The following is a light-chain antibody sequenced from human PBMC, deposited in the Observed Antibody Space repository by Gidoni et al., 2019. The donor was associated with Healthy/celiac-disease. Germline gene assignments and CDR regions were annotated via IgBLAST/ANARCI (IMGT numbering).Light chain of an antibody. CDR1: QSIASY. Sequence: DIQMTQSPSSLSASVGDRVTITCRASQSIASYLNWYQQKPGKAPKLLIYAASRLQSGVPSSFGGSGSGTDFTPTISSLQPEDFATYYCQQTYIAPKSFGQGTKVEI. CDR3: QQTYIAPKS. CDR2: AAS. V-gene: IGKV1-39*01. J-gene: IGKJ1*01.